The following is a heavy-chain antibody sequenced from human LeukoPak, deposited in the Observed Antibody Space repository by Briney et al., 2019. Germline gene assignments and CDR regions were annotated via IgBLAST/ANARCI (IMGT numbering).Heavy chain of an antibody. CDR3: AQDGKKQIIDY. CDR2: ISGSGGST. Sequence: QPGGSLRLSCAASGFTYSSYAMSWVRQAPGKELEWVSAISGSGGSTYYADSVKGRFTISRDNSKNTLYLQMNSLRAEDTAVYYCAQDGKKQIIDYWGQGTLVTVSS. CDR1: GFTYSSYA. D-gene: IGHD1-26*01. J-gene: IGHJ4*02. V-gene: IGHV3-23*01.